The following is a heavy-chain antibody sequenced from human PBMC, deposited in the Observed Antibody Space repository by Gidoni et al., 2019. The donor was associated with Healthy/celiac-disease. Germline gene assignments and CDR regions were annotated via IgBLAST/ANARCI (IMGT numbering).Heavy chain of an antibody. CDR1: GFTFSSYA. CDR2: ISGSGGST. J-gene: IGHJ5*02. Sequence: EVQLLESGGGLVQPGGSLRLSCAASGFTFSSYAMRWVRQAPGKGLGWVSAISGSGGSTYYADSVKGRFTISRDNSKNTLYLQMNSLRAEDTAVYYCAKSSLYAPNWFDPWGQGTLVTVSS. CDR3: AKSSLYAPNWFDP. D-gene: IGHD6-6*01. V-gene: IGHV3-23*01.